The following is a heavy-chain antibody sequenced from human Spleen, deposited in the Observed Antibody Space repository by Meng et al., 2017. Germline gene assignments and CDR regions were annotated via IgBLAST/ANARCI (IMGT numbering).Heavy chain of an antibody. V-gene: IGHV3-23*01. CDR1: GFTFTTYA. CDR3: AKTRGVAAASRLHSYYPMDV. CDR2: ISGSGGRT. Sequence: GESLKISCAASGFTFTTYAMSWVRQAPGKRLEWVSSISGSGGRTYYADSVEGRVTISRDNSKNTLYLQMNSLRGEDTAVYYCAKTRGVAAASRLHSYYPMDVWGQGTTVTVSS. D-gene: IGHD6-13*01. J-gene: IGHJ6*02.